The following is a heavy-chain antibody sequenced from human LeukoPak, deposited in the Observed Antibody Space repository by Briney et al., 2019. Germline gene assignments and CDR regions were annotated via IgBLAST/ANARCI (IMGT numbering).Heavy chain of an antibody. J-gene: IGHJ4*02. CDR1: GYSFTSYW. V-gene: IGHV5-10-1*01. D-gene: IGHD6-13*01. CDR2: IDPSDSYT. Sequence: GESLKISCKGSGYSFTSYWISWVRQMPGKGLERMGRIDPSDSYTNYSPSFQGHVTISADKSISTAYLQWSSLKASDTAMYYCARHPQLAAAAIDVDYWGQGTLVTVSS. CDR3: ARHPQLAAAAIDVDY.